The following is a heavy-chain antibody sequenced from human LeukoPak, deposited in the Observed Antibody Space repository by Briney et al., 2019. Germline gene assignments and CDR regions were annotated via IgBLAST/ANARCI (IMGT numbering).Heavy chain of an antibody. Sequence: ASVKVSCKASGYTFSNYGISWVRQAPGQGPEWMGWISDYNRNTKYAQKFQGRVTMTTDTSTSTAYMELRSLRSDDTAVYYCVRSEWGRSYQSGGHWGQGTLVTVSS. CDR2: ISDYNRNT. CDR1: GYTFSNYG. V-gene: IGHV1-18*01. D-gene: IGHD5-12*01. CDR3: VRSEWGRSYQSGGH. J-gene: IGHJ4*02.